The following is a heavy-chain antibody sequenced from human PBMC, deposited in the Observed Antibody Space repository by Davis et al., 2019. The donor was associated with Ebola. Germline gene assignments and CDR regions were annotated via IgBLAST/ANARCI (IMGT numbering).Heavy chain of an antibody. CDR2: IIPIFGTA. Sequence: SAKVSCKTSSGTFSSYAISWVRQAPGQGLEWMGGIIPIFGTANYAQKFQGRVTITADKSISTAYLQWSSLKASDTAMYYCARRVVTARWWFDPWGQGTLVTVSS. D-gene: IGHD2-21*02. V-gene: IGHV1-69*06. J-gene: IGHJ5*02. CDR3: ARRVVTARWWFDP. CDR1: SGTFSSYA.